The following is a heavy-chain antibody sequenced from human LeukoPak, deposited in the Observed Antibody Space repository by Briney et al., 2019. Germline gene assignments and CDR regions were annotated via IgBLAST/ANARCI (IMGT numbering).Heavy chain of an antibody. CDR3: AKDNLDYLDY. CDR1: GGTFSSYA. Sequence: ASVKVSCKASGGTFSSYAMSWVRQAPGKGLEWVSAISGSGGSTYYADSVKGRFTISRDNSKNTLYLQMNSLRAEDTAVYYCAKDNLDYLDYWGQGTLVTVSS. V-gene: IGHV3-23*01. J-gene: IGHJ4*02. CDR2: ISGSGGST. D-gene: IGHD1-14*01.